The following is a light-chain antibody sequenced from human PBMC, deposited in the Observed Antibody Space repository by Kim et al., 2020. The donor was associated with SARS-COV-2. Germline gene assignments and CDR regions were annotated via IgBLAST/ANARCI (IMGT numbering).Light chain of an antibody. CDR3: QQYGDPPHT. J-gene: IGKJ1*01. Sequence: SPGERATLSCSASQSVRSNYFSWYQQTPRHAPRLLFYTSSTRTTVIPNSFSGSSSTTYSTLTISILEPDFFAVYYCQQYGDPPHTFGQGTKVDIK. CDR2: TSS. CDR1: QSVRSNY. V-gene: IGKV3-20*01.